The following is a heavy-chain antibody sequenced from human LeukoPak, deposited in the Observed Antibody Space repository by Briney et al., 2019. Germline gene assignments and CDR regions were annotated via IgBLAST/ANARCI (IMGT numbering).Heavy chain of an antibody. Sequence: SETLSLTCTVSGGSISSGSYCWSWIRKPAGKGLEWIGRIYTSGSTNYNPSLKSRVTISVDTSKNQFSLKLSSVTAADTAVYYCAREDGYRYYFDYWGQGTLVTVSS. CDR2: IYTSGST. D-gene: IGHD5-24*01. J-gene: IGHJ4*02. CDR3: AREDGYRYYFDY. CDR1: GGSISSGSYC. V-gene: IGHV4-61*02.